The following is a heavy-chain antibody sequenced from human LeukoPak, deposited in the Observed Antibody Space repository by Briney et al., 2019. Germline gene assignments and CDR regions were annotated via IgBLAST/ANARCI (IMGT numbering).Heavy chain of an antibody. Sequence: GGSLRLSCAASGFMFSSYWMNWVRQAPGKGLEWVANIKQAGSEKYYVDSVRGRFTISRDNAKNSLYLQMSSLRAEDTAVYYCAREYGGSLDYWGQGTLVSVSS. V-gene: IGHV3-7*04. CDR1: GFMFSSYW. CDR3: AREYGGSLDY. CDR2: IKQAGSEK. D-gene: IGHD1-26*01. J-gene: IGHJ4*02.